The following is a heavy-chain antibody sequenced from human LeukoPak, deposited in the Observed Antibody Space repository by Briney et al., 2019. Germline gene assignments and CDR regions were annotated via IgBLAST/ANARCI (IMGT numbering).Heavy chain of an antibody. Sequence: PSETLSLTCTVSSGSLSSYYWSWIRQPPGKGLEWIGYIYYSGTTNYNPSLKSRVTISVDTSKNQFSLKLSSVTAADTAVYHCARELGEDFWSGYYPPDAFDIWGQGTVVTVSS. V-gene: IGHV4-59*12. J-gene: IGHJ3*02. CDR2: IYYSGTT. CDR3: ARELGEDFWSGYYPPDAFDI. CDR1: SGSLSSYY. D-gene: IGHD3-3*01.